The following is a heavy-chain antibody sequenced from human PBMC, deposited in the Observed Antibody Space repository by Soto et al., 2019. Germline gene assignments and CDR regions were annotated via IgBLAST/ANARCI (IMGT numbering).Heavy chain of an antibody. D-gene: IGHD3-3*01. CDR3: TTRDLEWLLYDN. V-gene: IGHV3-15*01. Sequence: GGSLRLSCAASGFTFRNAWMCWVRQAPGKGLEWVGHIKSKDSGGTTDYAAAVKGRFTISRDDSENTLYLQMNSLKTEDTAVYYCTTRDLEWLLYDNWGQGTLVTVSS. CDR1: GFTFRNAW. J-gene: IGHJ4*02. CDR2: IKSKDSGGTT.